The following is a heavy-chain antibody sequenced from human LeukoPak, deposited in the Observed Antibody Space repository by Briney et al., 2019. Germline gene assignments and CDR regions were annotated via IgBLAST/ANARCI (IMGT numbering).Heavy chain of an antibody. CDR1: GFTFSRYW. V-gene: IGHV3-7*01. CDR3: ARHYDFWSGFCFDY. Sequence: TGGSLRLSCAVSGFTFSRYWMSWVRQAPGKGLEWVANIKQDGSEKYYVDSVKGRFTISRDNSKSSLYLQMNSLRAEDTAVYHCARHYDFWSGFCFDYWGQGTLVTVSS. J-gene: IGHJ4*02. CDR2: IKQDGSEK. D-gene: IGHD3-3*01.